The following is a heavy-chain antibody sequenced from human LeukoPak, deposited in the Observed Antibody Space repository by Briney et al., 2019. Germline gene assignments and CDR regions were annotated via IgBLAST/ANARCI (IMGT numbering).Heavy chain of an antibody. V-gene: IGHV3-23*01. Sequence: GGSLRLSCAASGFTFSSYAMSWVRQAPGKGLEWVSAISGSGGSTYYADSVKGRFTISRDNPKSSLFLQMNGLRVEDTTVYYCARGDAFSGDHWGQGTLVTVSS. J-gene: IGHJ4*02. D-gene: IGHD3-16*01. CDR1: GFTFSSYA. CDR3: ARGDAFSGDH. CDR2: ISGSGGST.